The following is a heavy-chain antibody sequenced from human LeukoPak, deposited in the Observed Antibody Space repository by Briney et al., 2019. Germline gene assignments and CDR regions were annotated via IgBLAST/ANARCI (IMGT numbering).Heavy chain of an antibody. CDR1: GFTFSSYR. Sequence: GGSLRLSCAASGFTFSSYRMSWVRQAPGKGLEWVANIKQDGSEKYYVVSVKGRFTISRDNAKNSLYLQMNSLRAEDTALYYCARFTVVTREDIWGQGTMVTVSS. J-gene: IGHJ3*02. CDR3: ARFTVVTREDI. CDR2: IKQDGSEK. D-gene: IGHD4-23*01. V-gene: IGHV3-7*03.